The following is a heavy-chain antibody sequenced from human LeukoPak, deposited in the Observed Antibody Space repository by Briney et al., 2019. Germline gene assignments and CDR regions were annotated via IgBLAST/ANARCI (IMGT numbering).Heavy chain of an antibody. J-gene: IGHJ6*02. D-gene: IGHD3-10*01. CDR3: ARFPSGGKRRYYYGMDV. CDR1: GFTVSSNY. Sequence: PGGSLRLSCAASGFTVSSNYMSWVRQAPGKGLEWVSVTYSGGSTYYADSVKGRFTISRDNSKNTLYLQMNRLRAEDTAVYYCARFPSGGKRRYYYGMDVWGQGTTVTVSS. CDR2: TYSGGST. V-gene: IGHV3-66*02.